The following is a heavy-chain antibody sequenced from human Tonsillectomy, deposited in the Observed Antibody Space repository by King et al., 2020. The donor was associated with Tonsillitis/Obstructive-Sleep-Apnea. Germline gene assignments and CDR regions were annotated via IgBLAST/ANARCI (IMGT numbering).Heavy chain of an antibody. J-gene: IGHJ4*02. CDR1: GFTFSDYY. V-gene: IGHV3-11*05. D-gene: IGHD4-17*01. CDR3: TLTVTGNYFDY. Sequence: VKLVESGGGLVKTGGSLRLSCAASGFTFSDYYMSWIRQAPGKGLEWVSYISSSSSYTNYADSVKGRFTISRDNAKNSLYLQMNSLRAEDTAVYYCTLTVTGNYFDYWGQGTLVTVSS. CDR2: ISSSSSYT.